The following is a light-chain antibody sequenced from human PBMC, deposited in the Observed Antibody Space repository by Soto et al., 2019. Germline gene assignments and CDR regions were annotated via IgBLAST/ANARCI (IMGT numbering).Light chain of an antibody. CDR2: EVT. CDR3: SSYTSSSTWV. Sequence: QSALTQPASVSGSPGQSITISCTGTSSDVGGYNYVSWYQQHPGKAPKLLIYEVTNRPSGVSDRFSGSKSANTASLTISGLQTEDEADYYCSSYTSSSTWVFGEGTKVTVL. V-gene: IGLV2-14*01. CDR1: SSDVGGYNY. J-gene: IGLJ3*02.